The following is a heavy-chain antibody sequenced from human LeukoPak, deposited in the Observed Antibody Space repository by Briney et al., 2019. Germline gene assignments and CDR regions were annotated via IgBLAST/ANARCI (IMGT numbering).Heavy chain of an antibody. V-gene: IGHV1-18*01. CDR3: ARDRRDSSGWFDFKSYYYYYGMDV. J-gene: IGHJ6*02. CDR1: GYTFTSYD. Sequence: ASVKVSCKASGYTFTSYDINWVRQATGQGLEWMGWISAYNGNTNYAQKLQGRVTMTTDTSTSTAYMELRSLRSDDTAVYYCARDRRDSSGWFDFKSYYYYYGMDVWGQGTTVTVSS. CDR2: ISAYNGNT. D-gene: IGHD6-19*01.